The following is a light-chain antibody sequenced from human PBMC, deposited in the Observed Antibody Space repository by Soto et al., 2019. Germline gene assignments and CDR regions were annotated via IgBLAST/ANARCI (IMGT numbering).Light chain of an antibody. CDR1: QSVSSD. Sequence: EIVLTQSPGTLSLSLGERATLSCRASQSVSSDYVAWYRQKPGQVPTVLIYRASTRATGIPDRFSGSGSGTEFTLTISSLQSEDFAVYYCQHYNNWLGTFGGGTKVDIK. V-gene: IGKV3D-15*01. CDR3: QHYNNWLGT. J-gene: IGKJ4*01. CDR2: RAS.